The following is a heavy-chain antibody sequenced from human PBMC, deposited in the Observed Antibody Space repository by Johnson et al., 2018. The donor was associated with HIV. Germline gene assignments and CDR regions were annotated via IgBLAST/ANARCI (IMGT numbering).Heavy chain of an antibody. CDR1: GFSISDYY. D-gene: IGHD2-15*01. CDR3: ARGGGRSYEAFDI. Sequence: VQLVESGGGLVKPGGSLRLSCAASGFSISDYYMSWIRQAPGKGLEWISYIGRSGTTIYYADSVKGRFTISRDNTKNSLYLQMNSLRAEDTAVYYCARGGGRSYEAFDIWGQGTMVTVSS. J-gene: IGHJ3*02. V-gene: IGHV3-11*04. CDR2: IGRSGTTI.